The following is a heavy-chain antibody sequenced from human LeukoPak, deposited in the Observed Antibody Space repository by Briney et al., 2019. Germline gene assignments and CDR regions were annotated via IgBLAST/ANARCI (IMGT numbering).Heavy chain of an antibody. J-gene: IGHJ6*02. CDR2: INPSGGST. CDR3: ARGCHPVGYYYNGMDV. Sequence: ASVKVSCKASGYTFTSYYMHWVRQAPGQGLEWMGIINPSGGSTSYAQKFQGRVTMTRDTSTSTVYMELSSLRSEDTAVYYCARGCHPVGYYYNGMDVWGQGTTVTVSS. D-gene: IGHD4-23*01. V-gene: IGHV1-46*01. CDR1: GYTFTSYY.